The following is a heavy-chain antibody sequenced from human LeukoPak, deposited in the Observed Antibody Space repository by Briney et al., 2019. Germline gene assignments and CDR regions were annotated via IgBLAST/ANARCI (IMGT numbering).Heavy chain of an antibody. V-gene: IGHV4-39*01. CDR3: ARHAVWDIVVVVPAINWFDP. CDR1: GGSISSSSYY. J-gene: IGHJ5*02. CDR2: IYYSGST. D-gene: IGHD2-15*01. Sequence: PSETLSLTCTVSGGSISSSSYYWGWIRQPPGKGLEWIGSIYYSGSTYYNPSLKSRVTISVDTSKNQFSLKLSSVTAADTAVYYCARHAVWDIVVVVPAINWFDPWGQGTLVTVSS.